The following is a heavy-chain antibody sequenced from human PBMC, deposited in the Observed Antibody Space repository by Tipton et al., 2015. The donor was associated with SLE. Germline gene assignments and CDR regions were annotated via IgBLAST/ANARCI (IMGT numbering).Heavy chain of an antibody. CDR2: ISDRRSYI. CDR3: ARDGAYCSSTSCPGPFYDY. J-gene: IGHJ4*02. V-gene: IGHV3-21*01. D-gene: IGHD2-2*01. Sequence: GSLRLSCAASGLTFSTYSMNWVRQAPGKGLEWVSSISDRRSYIYYADSVKGRFTISRDNAKNSLYLQMNNLRAEDTAVYYCARDGAYCSSTSCPGPFYDYWGQGTLVTVSS. CDR1: GLTFSTYS.